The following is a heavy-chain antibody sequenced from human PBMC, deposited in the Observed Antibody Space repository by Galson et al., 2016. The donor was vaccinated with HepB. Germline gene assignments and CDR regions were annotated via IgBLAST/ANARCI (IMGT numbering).Heavy chain of an antibody. Sequence: SLRLSCAASGFIFSTYAMNWVRQAPGKGLEWVANIKQDGSKRYYVDSVRGRFSISRDNAKSSVYLQMDSLRADDTAIYYCARAVVVVSAPRFDPWGQGTLVTVSS. D-gene: IGHD2-21*01. V-gene: IGHV3-7*03. J-gene: IGHJ5*02. CDR3: ARAVVVVSAPRFDP. CDR1: GFIFSTYA. CDR2: IKQDGSKR.